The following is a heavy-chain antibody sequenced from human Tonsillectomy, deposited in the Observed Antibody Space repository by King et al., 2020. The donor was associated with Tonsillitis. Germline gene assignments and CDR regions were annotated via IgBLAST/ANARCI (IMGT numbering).Heavy chain of an antibody. Sequence: VQLVESGGGLVKPGGSLRLSCAASGFTFSSYSMNWVRQAPGKGLEWVSSISGSGSYIYYADSVKGRFTISRDNAKNSLYLQMNSLRAEDTAVYYCARVRTPPGAFDIWGQGTMVTVSS. CDR3: ARVRTPPGAFDI. J-gene: IGHJ3*02. CDR2: ISGSGSYI. V-gene: IGHV3-21*01. D-gene: IGHD3-10*01. CDR1: GFTFSSYS.